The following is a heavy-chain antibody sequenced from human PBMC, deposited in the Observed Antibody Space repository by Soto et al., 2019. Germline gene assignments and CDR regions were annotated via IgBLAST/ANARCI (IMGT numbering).Heavy chain of an antibody. V-gene: IGHV3-21*01. CDR2: ISSSSSYI. CDR1: GFTFSSYS. CDR3: ARAYYCSGGSCYRPYYFDY. Sequence: PGGSLRLSCAASGFTFSSYSMNWVRQAPGKGLGWVSSISSSSSYIYYADSVKGRFTISRDNAKNSLYLQMNSLRAEDTAVYYCARAYYCSGGSCYRPYYFDYWGPGTLVTVSS. D-gene: IGHD2-15*01. J-gene: IGHJ4*02.